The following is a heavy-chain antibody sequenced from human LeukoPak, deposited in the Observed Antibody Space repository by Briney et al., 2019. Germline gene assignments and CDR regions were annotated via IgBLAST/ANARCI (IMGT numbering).Heavy chain of an antibody. J-gene: IGHJ4*02. Sequence: GGSLRLSCAASGFTFSSYSMNWVRQAPGKGLEWVSYISSSSSPIYYAESVKGRFTISRDNAKNSLYLQMNSLRAEDTAVYYCVRGRLTTDYWGQGTLVTVSS. CDR1: GFTFSSYS. CDR3: VRGRLTTDY. V-gene: IGHV3-48*01. D-gene: IGHD1-1*01. CDR2: ISSSSSPI.